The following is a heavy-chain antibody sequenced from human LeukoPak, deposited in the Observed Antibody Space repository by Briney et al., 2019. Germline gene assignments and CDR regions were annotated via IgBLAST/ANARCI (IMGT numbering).Heavy chain of an antibody. CDR3: ASTSGDFWSGYFPNWFDP. CDR1: GFTFSSYA. D-gene: IGHD3-3*01. CDR2: ISGSGGST. V-gene: IGHV3-23*01. Sequence: SGGSLRLSCAASGFTFSSYAMSWVRQAPGKGLEWVSAISGSGGSTYYADSVKGRFTISRDNSKNTLYLQMNSLRAEDTAVYYCASTSGDFWSGYFPNWFDPWGQGTLVTVSS. J-gene: IGHJ5*02.